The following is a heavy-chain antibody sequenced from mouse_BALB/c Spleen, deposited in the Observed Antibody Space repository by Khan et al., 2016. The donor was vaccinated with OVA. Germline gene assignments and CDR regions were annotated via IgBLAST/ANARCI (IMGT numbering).Heavy chain of an antibody. D-gene: IGHD1-1*01. CDR3: ARSYGSWAMDY. CDR2: ITYSGNI. CDR1: SDSITSGF. V-gene: IGHV3-8*02. J-gene: IGHJ4*01. Sequence: EVELVESGPSLVKPSQTLSLSCSVTSDSITSGFWNWIRKFPGNKFEYLGYITYSGNIYYNPSLKSRISITRDTSKSQYYLQLNSETTEDTATYYCARSYGSWAMDYWGQGTSVTVSS.